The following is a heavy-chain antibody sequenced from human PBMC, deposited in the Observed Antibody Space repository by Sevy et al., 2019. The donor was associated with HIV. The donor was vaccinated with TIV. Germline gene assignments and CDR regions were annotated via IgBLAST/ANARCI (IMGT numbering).Heavy chain of an antibody. CDR2: RFYSGGA. CDR3: ARHPLGNWFDL. J-gene: IGHJ5*02. V-gene: IGHV4-39*01. D-gene: IGHD3-16*01. Sequence: SETLSLTCTVSGGSISSSRHYWGWIRQSPGKRLEWIGGRFYSGGAYYNPSLQSRVTMSVDTSNNQFSLNVNTVTAAETAVYYCARHPLGNWFDLWGQGILVTVSS. CDR1: GGSISSSRHY.